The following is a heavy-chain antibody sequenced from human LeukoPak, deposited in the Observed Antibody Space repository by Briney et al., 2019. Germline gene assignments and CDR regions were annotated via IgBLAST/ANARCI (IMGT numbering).Heavy chain of an antibody. J-gene: IGHJ4*02. CDR2: IWYDGSRS. V-gene: IGHV3-30*04. CDR1: GFTFRSYS. D-gene: IGHD3-22*01. CDR3: TRDAADYFDSSASFDY. Sequence: PGKSLRLSCAASGFTFRSYSMHWVRQAPGQGLEGVAVIWYDGSRSDYADSVKGRFTISRDNSKNTLFLQMNSLRGEDTAVYYCTRDAADYFDSSASFDYWGQGTLVTVSS.